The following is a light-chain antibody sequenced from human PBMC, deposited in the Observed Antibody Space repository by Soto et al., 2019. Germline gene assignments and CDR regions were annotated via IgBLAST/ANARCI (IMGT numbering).Light chain of an antibody. CDR1: QGISNY. V-gene: IGKV1-27*01. CDR2: AAS. Sequence: DIQMTQSPSSLSASVGDRVTITCRASQGISNYLAWYQQKPGKVPKLLIYAASTLQSGVASRFSGSGSGTDFTLTISSLQPENVATYYFQKYNSAPWTFGQGNKVEIK. CDR3: QKYNSAPWT. J-gene: IGKJ1*01.